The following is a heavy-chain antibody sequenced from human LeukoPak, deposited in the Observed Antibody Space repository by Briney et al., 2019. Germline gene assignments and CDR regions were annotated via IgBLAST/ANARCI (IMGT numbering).Heavy chain of an antibody. CDR3: AKGDSSGPNWYFDL. D-gene: IGHD3-22*01. CDR1: GFTFDDYA. CDR2: ISWNSGSI. Sequence: PGGSLRLSCAASGFTFDDYAMHWVRHAPGKGLEWVSGISWNSGSIGYADSVKGRFTISRDNAKNSLYLQMNSLRAEDTALYYCAKGDSSGPNWYFDLWGRGTLVTVSS. J-gene: IGHJ2*01. V-gene: IGHV3-9*01.